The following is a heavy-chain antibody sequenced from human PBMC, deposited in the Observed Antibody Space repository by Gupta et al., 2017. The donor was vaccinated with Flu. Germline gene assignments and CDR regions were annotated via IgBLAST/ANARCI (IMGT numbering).Heavy chain of an antibody. D-gene: IGHD5-12*01. V-gene: IGHV3-7*01. J-gene: IGHJ4*02. CDR2: IDEDGSDR. CDR3: TRHGSHHFAR. Sequence: SCAASGFTFSSYWMAWVRQAPGKGLEWVANIDEDGSDRYYVDSVNGRCTISRDNAKNLLYLQMSSLRVEDTAIYYCTRHGSHHFARWGQGRLVIVSS. CDR1: GFTFSSYW.